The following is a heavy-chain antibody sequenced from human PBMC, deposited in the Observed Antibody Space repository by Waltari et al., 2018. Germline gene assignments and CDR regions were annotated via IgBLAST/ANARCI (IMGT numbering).Heavy chain of an antibody. CDR1: GGSFRGYY. V-gene: IGHV3-11*01. CDR3: ARGSGSYPERVDY. D-gene: IGHD1-26*01. Sequence: QVQLQESGPGLVKPSETLSPTCAVYGGSFRGYYWSWIRQAPGKGLEWVSYISSSGSTIYDADSVKGRFTISRDNAKNSLYLQMNSLRAEDTAVYYCARGSGSYPERVDYWGQGTLVTVSS. J-gene: IGHJ4*02. CDR2: ISSSGSTI.